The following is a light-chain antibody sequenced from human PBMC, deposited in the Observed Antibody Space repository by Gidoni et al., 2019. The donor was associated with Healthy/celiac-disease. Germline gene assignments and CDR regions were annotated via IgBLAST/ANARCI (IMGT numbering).Light chain of an antibody. CDR1: QSVSSSY. V-gene: IGKV3-20*01. Sequence: DIVLTQSPGTLSLSPGERATLACRASQSVSSSYLAWYQQKPGQAPRLLIYGASSRPTCIPDRFSGSGSGTDFTLTISRLEPEDFAVYYCQQYSSSPMTFXRXTKVEIK. CDR2: GAS. CDR3: QQYSSSPMT. J-gene: IGKJ1*01.